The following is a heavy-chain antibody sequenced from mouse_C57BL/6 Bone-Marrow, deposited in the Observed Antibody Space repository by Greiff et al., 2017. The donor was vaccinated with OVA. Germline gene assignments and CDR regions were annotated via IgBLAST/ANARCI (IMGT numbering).Heavy chain of an antibody. J-gene: IGHJ3*01. CDR3: ARDRYYYGSSYVTY. CDR2: ISYDGSN. V-gene: IGHV3-6*01. Sequence: EVKLQESGPGLVKPSQSLSLTCSVTGYSITSGYYWNWIRQFPGNKLEWMGYISYDGSNNYNPSLKNRISITRDTSKNQFFLKLNSVTTEDTATYYCARDRYYYGSSYVTYWGQGTLVTVSA. CDR1: GYSITSGYY. D-gene: IGHD1-1*01.